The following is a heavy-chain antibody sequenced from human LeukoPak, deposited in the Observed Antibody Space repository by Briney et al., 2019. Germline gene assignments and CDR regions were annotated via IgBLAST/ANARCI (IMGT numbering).Heavy chain of an antibody. Sequence: GESLRLSCAASGFTFSSYSMNWVRQAPGKGLEWVSSISSSSSYIYYADSVKGRFTISRDNAKNSLYLQMNSLRAEDTAVYYCARDRVVGAGRNDYWGQGTLVTVSS. CDR2: ISSSSSYI. CDR3: ARDRVVGAGRNDY. CDR1: GFTFSSYS. J-gene: IGHJ4*02. V-gene: IGHV3-21*01. D-gene: IGHD1-26*01.